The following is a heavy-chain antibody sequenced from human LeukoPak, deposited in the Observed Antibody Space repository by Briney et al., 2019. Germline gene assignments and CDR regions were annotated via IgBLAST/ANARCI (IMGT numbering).Heavy chain of an antibody. J-gene: IGHJ4*02. CDR3: FNLWEGGV. D-gene: IGHD1-26*01. V-gene: IGHV3-7*03. CDR2: INQDGSET. Sequence: PGGSLRLSCAATGFTFSGSWMDWVRQVPGKGLEWVANINQDGSETYYVDSARGRFTISRDNAKNSLYLQMNILRAEDKAGYYCFNLWEGGVWGLGNLVTVSS. CDR1: GFTFSGSW.